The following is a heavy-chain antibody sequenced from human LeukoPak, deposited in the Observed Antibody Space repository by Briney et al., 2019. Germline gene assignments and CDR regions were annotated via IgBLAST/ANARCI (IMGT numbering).Heavy chain of an antibody. V-gene: IGHV3-23*01. CDR3: AKDGAGERLKSQRYGQYYYYGMDV. CDR1: GFTFSSYA. D-gene: IGHD1-20*01. J-gene: IGHJ6*02. CDR2: ISGSGGST. Sequence: GGSLRLSCAASGFTFSSYAMSWVRQAPGKGLEWVSAISGSGGSTYYADSVKGRFTISRDNSKNTLYLQMNSLRAEDTAVYYCAKDGAGERLKSQRYGQYYYYGMDVWGQGTTVTVSS.